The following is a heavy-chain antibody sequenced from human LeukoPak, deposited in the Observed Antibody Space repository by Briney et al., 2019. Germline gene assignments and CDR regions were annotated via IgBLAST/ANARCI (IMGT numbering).Heavy chain of an antibody. V-gene: IGHV3-48*03. CDR3: ARVGGH. Sequence: GGSLRLSCAASGFTFSGYEMNWVRQAPGRGLEWGSYISISGGTIYYADSVKGRFTISRDNAKNSLYLQMISLRVEDTAVYYCARVGGHWGQGTLVTVSS. CDR1: GFTFSGYE. CDR2: ISISGGTI. D-gene: IGHD3-10*01. J-gene: IGHJ4*02.